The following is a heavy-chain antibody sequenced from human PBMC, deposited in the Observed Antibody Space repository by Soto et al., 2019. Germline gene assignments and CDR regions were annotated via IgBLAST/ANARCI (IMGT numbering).Heavy chain of an antibody. Sequence: QVQLQESGPGLVKPSQTLSLTCTVSGDSISSGDYYWSWIRQHPGKGLVWIGYIYYTGSAYYNPSLRSRVSISIETSKTQFSLNLNSVTAADTAVYYCARGDYIFNYFDYWGQGTLVTVSS. V-gene: IGHV4-31*03. CDR3: ARGDYIFNYFDY. CDR1: GDSISSGDYY. CDR2: IYYTGSA. J-gene: IGHJ4*02. D-gene: IGHD4-4*01.